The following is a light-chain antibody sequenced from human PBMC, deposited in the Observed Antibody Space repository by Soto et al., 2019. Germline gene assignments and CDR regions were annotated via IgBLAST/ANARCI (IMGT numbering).Light chain of an antibody. Sequence: EIVLTQSPGTLSLSPGESATLSCRASQSVSSTYLAWYQQKPGQAPRLLISGASSRATGIPDRFSGSGSGTDFTLTISSLEPEDFAVYYCQQRSNWITFGQGTRLEIK. J-gene: IGKJ5*01. V-gene: IGKV3D-20*02. CDR1: QSVSSTY. CDR2: GAS. CDR3: QQRSNWIT.